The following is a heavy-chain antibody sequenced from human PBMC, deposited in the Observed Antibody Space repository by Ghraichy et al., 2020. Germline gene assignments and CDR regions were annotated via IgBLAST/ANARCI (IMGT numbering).Heavy chain of an antibody. CDR1: GGSFSGYY. J-gene: IGHJ4*02. CDR3: ARVEDGYNYFDY. CDR2: INHSGST. Sequence: SETLSLTCAVHGGSFSGYYWSWIRQPPGKGLEWIGEINHSGSTNYNPPLKSRVTISVDTSKNKLSLKLSSVTAADPAVYYCARVEDGYNYFDYWGQGTLVPVSS. V-gene: IGHV4-34*01. D-gene: IGHD5-24*01.